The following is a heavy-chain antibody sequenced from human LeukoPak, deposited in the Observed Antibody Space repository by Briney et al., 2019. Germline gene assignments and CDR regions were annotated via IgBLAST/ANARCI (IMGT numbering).Heavy chain of an antibody. V-gene: IGHV1-46*01. CDR2: INPSGGST. Sequence: GASVKVSCKASGYTFTSYYMHWVRQAPGQGLEWMGIINPSGGSTSYAQKFQGRVTMTRDTSTSTVYMELSSLRSEDTAVYYCARDSRLIPRLWWERGYFDYWGQGTLVTVSS. J-gene: IGHJ4*02. CDR1: GYTFTSYY. D-gene: IGHD4/OR15-4a*01. CDR3: ARDSRLIPRLWWERGYFDY.